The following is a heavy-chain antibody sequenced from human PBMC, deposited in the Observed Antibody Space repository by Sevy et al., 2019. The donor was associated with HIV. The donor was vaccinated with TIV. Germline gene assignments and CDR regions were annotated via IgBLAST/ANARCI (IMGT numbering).Heavy chain of an antibody. CDR1: GYTFSNYW. CDR3: ARYPIVEVPAAEYYFDY. D-gene: IGHD2-2*01. CDR2: IYPGDSDT. J-gene: IGHJ4*02. V-gene: IGHV5-51*01. Sequence: GESLKISCKGSGYTFSNYWIGWVRQKPGKGLEWMGVIYPGDSDTRYSPSFQGQVTISADKSSTNAYLQWSSLKTSDTAIYYGARYPIVEVPAAEYYFDYWGQGTLVTVSS.